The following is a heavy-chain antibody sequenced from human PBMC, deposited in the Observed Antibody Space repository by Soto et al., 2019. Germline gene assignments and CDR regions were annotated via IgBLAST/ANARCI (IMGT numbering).Heavy chain of an antibody. CDR1: GVSISSSQW. J-gene: IGHJ6*02. V-gene: IGHV4-4*02. Sequence: QVQLQESGPGLVKPSGTLSLTCAVSGVSISSSQWWSWVRQPPGKGLEWIGEIYHNERTNYNPSHKSRLTSSLDRSKNQFSLKLSSVTAADTATYYCGRTKDYFYGVDVWGQGTTVTVSS. CDR2: IYHNERT. CDR3: GRTKDYFYGVDV.